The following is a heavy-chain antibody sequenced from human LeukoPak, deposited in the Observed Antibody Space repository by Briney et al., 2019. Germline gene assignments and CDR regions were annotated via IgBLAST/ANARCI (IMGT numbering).Heavy chain of an antibody. Sequence: GGSMRLSCAAYGFTFSSYWMSWVRQAPGKGLERVANIKQDGSETYYVDSVKGRFTISRDNAKNSLYLQMNSLRDEDTAGYYCAIDESSSGWYANWFDPWGQGTLVTVSS. CDR1: GFTFSSYW. J-gene: IGHJ5*02. CDR3: AIDESSSGWYANWFDP. D-gene: IGHD6-19*01. CDR2: IKQDGSET. V-gene: IGHV3-7*01.